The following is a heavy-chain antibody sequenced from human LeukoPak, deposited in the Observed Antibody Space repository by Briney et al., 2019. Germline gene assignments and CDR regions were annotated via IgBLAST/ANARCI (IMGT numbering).Heavy chain of an antibody. CDR2: ISAYNGNT. Sequence: GASVKVSCKASGYTFTSYGISWVRQAPGQGLEWMGWISAYNGNTNYAQKLQGRVTMTTDTSTSTAYMELRSLRSDDTAVYYCARDPKDIITSQNIVPGGPAFDYWGQGTLVTVSS. CDR1: GYTFTSYG. V-gene: IGHV1-18*01. J-gene: IGHJ4*02. CDR3: ARDPKDIITSQNIVPGGPAFDY. D-gene: IGHD2-15*01.